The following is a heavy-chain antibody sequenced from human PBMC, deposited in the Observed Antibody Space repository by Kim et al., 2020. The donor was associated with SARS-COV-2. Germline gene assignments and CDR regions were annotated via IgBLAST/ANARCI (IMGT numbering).Heavy chain of an antibody. CDR3: ARGLASEFYFDF. V-gene: IGHV5-51*01. Sequence: SSPSFEGHVTISVDKTINTAYLQLSGLKASDTAIYYCARGLASEFYFDFWGQGTLVTVSS. J-gene: IGHJ4*02.